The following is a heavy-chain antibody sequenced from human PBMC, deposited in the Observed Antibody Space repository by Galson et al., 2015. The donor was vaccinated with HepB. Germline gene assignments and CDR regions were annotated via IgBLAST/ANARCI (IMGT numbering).Heavy chain of an antibody. CDR3: ARDPSQDGYLDY. Sequence: SLRLSCAASGFTFSGSAMHWVRQASGKGLEWVGRIRSKANSYATAYAASVKGRFTISRDDSKNTAYLQMNSLKTEDTAVYYCARDPSQDGYLDYWGQGTLVTVSS. CDR1: GFTFSGSA. V-gene: IGHV3-73*01. J-gene: IGHJ4*02. D-gene: IGHD4-17*01. CDR2: IRSKANSYAT.